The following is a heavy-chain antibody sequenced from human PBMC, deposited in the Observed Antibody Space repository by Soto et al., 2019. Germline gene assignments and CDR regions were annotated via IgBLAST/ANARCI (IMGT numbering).Heavy chain of an antibody. D-gene: IGHD4-17*01. CDR1: GYSFTSYW. CDR2: IYPGDSDT. J-gene: IGHJ6*02. V-gene: IGHV5-51*01. CDR3: ARVADYGDYTANYYGMDV. Sequence: TGESLKISCKGSGYSFTSYWIGWVRQMPGKGLEWMGIIYPGDSDTRYSPSFQGQVTISADKSISTAYLQWSSLKASDTAMYYCARVADYGDYTANYYGMDVWGQGTKVTVS.